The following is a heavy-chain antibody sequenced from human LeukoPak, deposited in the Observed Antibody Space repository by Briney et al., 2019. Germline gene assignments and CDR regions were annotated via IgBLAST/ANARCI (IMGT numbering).Heavy chain of an antibody. CDR2: VYYSGST. V-gene: IGHV4-39*01. D-gene: IGHD2/OR15-2a*01. Sequence: SETLSLTCTVSGGSISSNDYHWGWIRQPPGKGLEWIGSVYYSGSTYYNPSLKSRVTISVDTSKNQFSLKLSSVTAADTAVFYCARRISGPDYFDYWGQGTLVTVSS. CDR3: ARRISGPDYFDY. J-gene: IGHJ4*02. CDR1: GGSISSNDYH.